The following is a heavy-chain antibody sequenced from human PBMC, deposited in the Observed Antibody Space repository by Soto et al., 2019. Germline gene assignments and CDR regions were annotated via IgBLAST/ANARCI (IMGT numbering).Heavy chain of an antibody. D-gene: IGHD7-27*01. Sequence: QVQLQESGPGLVKPSETLSLTCTVSGGSISSYYWSWIRQPPGKGLEWIGYIYYSGSTNYNPSLKSRVTISVDTSKNQFSLTLSSVTAADTAVYYCARVGSLGTTFDPWGQGTLVTVSS. V-gene: IGHV4-59*01. J-gene: IGHJ5*02. CDR1: GGSISSYY. CDR3: ARVGSLGTTFDP. CDR2: IYYSGST.